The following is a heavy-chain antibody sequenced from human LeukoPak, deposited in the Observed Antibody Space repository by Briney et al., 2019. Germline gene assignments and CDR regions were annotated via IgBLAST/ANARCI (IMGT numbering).Heavy chain of an antibody. CDR2: ISYDGGKK. CDR3: AKDMGLWFGGPNWFDP. Sequence: GGSLRLSCAASGFTFSSHDMHWVRQAPGKGLEWVAIISYDGGKKDYADSVKGRFTISRDNSKNTLYLQMNSLRAEDTAVYYCAKDMGLWFGGPNWFDPWGQGTLVTVSS. CDR1: GFTFSSHD. J-gene: IGHJ5*02. V-gene: IGHV3-30*18. D-gene: IGHD3-10*01.